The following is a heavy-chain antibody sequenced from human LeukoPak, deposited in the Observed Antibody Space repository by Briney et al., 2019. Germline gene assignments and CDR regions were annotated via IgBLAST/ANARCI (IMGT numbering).Heavy chain of an antibody. Sequence: PSGTLSLTCAVSGGSISSSNWWSWVRQPPGKGLEWIGEIYHSGSTNYNPPLKSRVTISVDKSKNQFSLKLSSVTAADTAVYYCAAAGYYDSSGYYYLDYWGQGTLVTVSS. CDR3: AAAGYYDSSGYYYLDY. D-gene: IGHD3-22*01. CDR1: GGSISSSNW. V-gene: IGHV4-4*02. CDR2: IYHSGST. J-gene: IGHJ4*02.